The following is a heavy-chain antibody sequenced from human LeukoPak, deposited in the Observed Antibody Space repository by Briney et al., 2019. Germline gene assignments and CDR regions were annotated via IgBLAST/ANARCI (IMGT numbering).Heavy chain of an antibody. CDR1: GASISSYY. V-gene: IGHV4-59*01. D-gene: IGHD4-17*01. CDR3: AREAWVSGDSKYRYYGIDV. Sequence: PSETLSLTCTVSGASISSYYWSWIRQPPGKGLEWIGYIDYSGSTNYTPSLKSQVIISVDTSKNQFSLKLSSVTAADTALYYCAREAWVSGDSKYRYYGIDVWGQGTTVTVSS. J-gene: IGHJ6*02. CDR2: IDYSGST.